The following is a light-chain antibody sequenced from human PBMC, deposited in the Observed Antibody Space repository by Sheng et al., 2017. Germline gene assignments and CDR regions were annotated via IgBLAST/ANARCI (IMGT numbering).Light chain of an antibody. CDR2: GAS. J-gene: IGKJ2*01. V-gene: IGKV3-20*01. CDR3: QQYGSFPQT. Sequence: TQSPRHPRLCSPRGAELPSPGRASEDVNNRYLAWYQQKPGQAPRLLIFGASTRATDIPDRFSGTGSGTDSLSPSSRLEPEDFAVYYCQQYGSFPQTFGQGTKLQIK. CDR1: EDVNNRY.